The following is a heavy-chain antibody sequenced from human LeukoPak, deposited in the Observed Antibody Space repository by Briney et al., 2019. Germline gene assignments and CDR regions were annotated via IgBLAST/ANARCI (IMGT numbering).Heavy chain of an antibody. J-gene: IGHJ4*02. CDR2: IYPGDSDA. CDR3: ARRSGAAYYFDY. CDR1: GYSFTNYW. D-gene: IGHD6-25*01. Sequence: GESLKISCKGSGYSFTNYWIGWVRQMPGKGLEWVGIIYPGDSDARYSPSFRGQVTISADKSISTAYLQWSSLKASDTAIYYCARRSGAAYYFDYWGQGTLITVSS. V-gene: IGHV5-51*01.